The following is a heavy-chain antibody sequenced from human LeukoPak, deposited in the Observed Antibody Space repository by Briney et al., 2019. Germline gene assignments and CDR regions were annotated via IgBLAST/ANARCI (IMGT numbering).Heavy chain of an antibody. V-gene: IGHV1-24*01. D-gene: IGHD3-3*01. J-gene: IGHJ6*02. CDR2: FDPEDGEA. CDR1: GYTLTELS. Sequence: ASVKVSCKVSGYTLTELSMHWVRQAPGKGLEWMGGFDPEDGEAIYAQKFQGRVTMTEDTSTDTAYMELRSLRSDDTAVYYCARDHTDFWSGSDYYYYGMDVWGQGTTVTVSS. CDR3: ARDHTDFWSGSDYYYYGMDV.